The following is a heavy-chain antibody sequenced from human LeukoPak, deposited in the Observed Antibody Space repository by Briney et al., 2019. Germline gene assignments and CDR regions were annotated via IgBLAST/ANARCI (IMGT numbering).Heavy chain of an antibody. CDR2: INHSGST. V-gene: IGHV4-34*01. CDR3: ARLCSSSPRNDY. CDR1: GGSFSGYY. J-gene: IGHJ4*02. Sequence: PSETLSLTCAVYGGSFSGYYWSWIRQPPGKGLEWIGEINHSGSTNYNPSLKSRVTISVDTSKNQFSLKLSSVTAADTAVYYCARLCSSSPRNDYWGQGTLVTVSS. D-gene: IGHD6-6*01.